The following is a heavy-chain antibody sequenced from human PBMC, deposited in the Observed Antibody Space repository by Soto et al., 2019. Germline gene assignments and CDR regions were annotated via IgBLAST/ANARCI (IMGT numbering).Heavy chain of an antibody. CDR1: GFTFSSYA. Sequence: GGSLRLSCAASGFTFSSYAMHWVRQAPGKGLEWVAVISYDGSNKYYADSVKGRFTISGDNSKNTLYLQMNSLRAEDTAVYYCAREKGSSWHGAFDIWGQGTMVTVSS. V-gene: IGHV3-30-3*01. CDR2: ISYDGSNK. D-gene: IGHD6-13*01. J-gene: IGHJ3*02. CDR3: AREKGSSWHGAFDI.